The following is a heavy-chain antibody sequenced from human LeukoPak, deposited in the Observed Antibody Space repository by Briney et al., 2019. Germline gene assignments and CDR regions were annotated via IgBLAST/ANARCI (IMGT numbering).Heavy chain of an antibody. J-gene: IGHJ4*02. D-gene: IGHD1-26*01. CDR2: IYYSGST. CDR3: ARLTSSSSWELHSYFDY. V-gene: IGHV4-39*01. CDR1: GGSISSSSYY. Sequence: PSETLSLTCTVSGGSISSSSYYWGWIRQPPGKGLEWIGSIYYSGSTYYNPSLKSRVTISVDTSKNQFSLKLSSVTAADTAVYYCARLTSSSSWELHSYFDYWGQGTLVTVSS.